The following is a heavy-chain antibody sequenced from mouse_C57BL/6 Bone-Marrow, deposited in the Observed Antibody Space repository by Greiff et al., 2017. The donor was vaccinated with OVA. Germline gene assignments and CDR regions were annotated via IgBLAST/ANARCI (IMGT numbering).Heavy chain of an antibody. J-gene: IGHJ3*01. CDR1: GYTFTSYW. Sequence: VQLQQSGAELAKPGASVKLSCKASGYTFTSYWMHWVKQRPGQGLEWIGYINPSSGYTKYNQKFKDKATLTADKSSSTAYMQLSSLTYEDSAVYYCARSLPFYYYGSSLWFAYWGQGTLVTVSA. CDR3: ARSLPFYYYGSSLWFAY. CDR2: INPSSGYT. D-gene: IGHD1-1*01. V-gene: IGHV1-7*01.